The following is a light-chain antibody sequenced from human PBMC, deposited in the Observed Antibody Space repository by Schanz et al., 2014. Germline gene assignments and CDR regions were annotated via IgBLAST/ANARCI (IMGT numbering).Light chain of an antibody. CDR1: QGIGSY. CDR2: AAS. V-gene: IGKV1-39*01. CDR3: QHSYSTPLT. J-gene: IGKJ3*01. Sequence: IQLTQSPSPLSASVGDSVTITCRASQGIGSYLAWYQQKPGKAPQLLIYAASTLQSGVPSRFSGSGSGTDFTLTINGLQPEDFATYYCQHSYSTPLTFGPGTKVDIK.